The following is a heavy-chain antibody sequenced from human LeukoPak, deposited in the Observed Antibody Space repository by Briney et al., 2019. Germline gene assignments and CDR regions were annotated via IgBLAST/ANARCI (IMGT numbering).Heavy chain of an antibody. D-gene: IGHD3-16*02. CDR3: ARGYDYVWGSYRNDY. J-gene: IGHJ4*02. CDR1: GGTFSSYA. Sequence: SVKVSCKASGGTFSSYAISLVRQAPGQGLEWMGGIIPIFGTANYAQKFQGRVTITADESTSTAYMELSSLRSEDTAVYYCARGYDYVWGSYRNDYWGQGTLVTVSS. CDR2: IIPIFGTA. V-gene: IGHV1-69*13.